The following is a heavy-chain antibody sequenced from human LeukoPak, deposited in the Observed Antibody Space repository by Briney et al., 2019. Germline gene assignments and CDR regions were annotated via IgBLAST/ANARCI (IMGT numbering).Heavy chain of an antibody. V-gene: IGHV4-39*01. CDR1: GGSITTSTSY. Sequence: SETLSLTCTVSGGSITTSTSYWGWIRQPPGKGLEWIGSIYYGGTTFYNPSLKSRVTISVDTSKNQFSLNPSSVTATDTAVYYCARFRYSSGWFDYWGQGTLVTVSS. CDR3: ARFRYSSGWFDY. CDR2: IYYGGTT. D-gene: IGHD6-19*01. J-gene: IGHJ4*02.